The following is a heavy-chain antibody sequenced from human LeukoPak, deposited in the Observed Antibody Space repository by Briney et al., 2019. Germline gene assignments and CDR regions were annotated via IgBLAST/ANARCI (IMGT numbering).Heavy chain of an antibody. CDR1: GFTFSSYS. J-gene: IGHJ3*02. Sequence: PGGSLRLSCAASGFTFSSYSMNWVRQAPGKGLEWVSYISSSSSTIYYADSVKGRFTISRDNAKNSLYLQMNSLRAEDTAVYYCARDQDRIAAAGPDAFDIWGQGTMVTVSS. V-gene: IGHV3-48*01. D-gene: IGHD6-13*01. CDR3: ARDQDRIAAAGPDAFDI. CDR2: ISSSSSTI.